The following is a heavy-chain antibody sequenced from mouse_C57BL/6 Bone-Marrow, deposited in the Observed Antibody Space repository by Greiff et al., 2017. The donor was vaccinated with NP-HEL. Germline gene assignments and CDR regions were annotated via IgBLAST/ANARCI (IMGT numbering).Heavy chain of an antibody. CDR2: IDPETGGT. V-gene: IGHV1-15*01. Sequence: SGAELVRPGASVTLSCKASGYTFTDYEMHWVKQTPVHGLEWIGAIDPETGGTAYNQKFKGKAILTADKSSSTAYMQLSSLTSEDSAVYYSASIYYGNPAWFAYWGQGTLVTVSA. J-gene: IGHJ3*01. D-gene: IGHD2-1*01. CDR3: ASIYYGNPAWFAY. CDR1: GYTFTDYE.